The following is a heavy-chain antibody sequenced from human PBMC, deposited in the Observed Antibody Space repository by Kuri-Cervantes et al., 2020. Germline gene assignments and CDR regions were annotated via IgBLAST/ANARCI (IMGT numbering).Heavy chain of an antibody. CDR3: ARDGNLVADI. CDR1: GYTFTTYG. Sequence: ASVKVSCKASGYTFTTYGISWVRQAPGQGLEWMVLINPHNGDTKFAQKVQGRVTLSADTSTNTAYMELRSLRPDDTAVYYCARDGNLVADIWGPGTMVTVSS. D-gene: IGHD1-14*01. J-gene: IGHJ3*02. CDR2: INPHNGDT. V-gene: IGHV1-18*01.